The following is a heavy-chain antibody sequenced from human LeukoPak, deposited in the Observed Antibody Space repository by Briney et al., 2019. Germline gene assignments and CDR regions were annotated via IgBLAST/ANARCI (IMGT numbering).Heavy chain of an antibody. Sequence: GGSLRLSCAASGFTFSSYSMNWVRQAPGKGLEWVSSISSSSSYIYYADSVKGRFTISRDNAKNSLYLQMNSLRAEDTAVYYCARASLNYGDYGYWGQGTLVTVSS. CDR1: GFTFSSYS. CDR2: ISSSSSYI. D-gene: IGHD4-17*01. V-gene: IGHV3-21*01. CDR3: ARASLNYGDYGY. J-gene: IGHJ4*02.